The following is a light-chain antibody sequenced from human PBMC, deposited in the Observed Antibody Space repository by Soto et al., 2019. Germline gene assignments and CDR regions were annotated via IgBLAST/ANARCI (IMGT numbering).Light chain of an antibody. CDR3: QQSYTIPVT. J-gene: IGKJ4*01. Sequence: DIVMTQSPDSLAVSLGVRATIHRKSSQSVXYSSNNKNYLTWYQQKPGQPPKIIIYWASTRESGVPDRFSGSGAGTDFTLTISSLQAEDVAVYYCQQSYTIPVTFGGGTKVDIK. V-gene: IGKV4-1*01. CDR2: WAS. CDR1: QSVXYSSNNKNY.